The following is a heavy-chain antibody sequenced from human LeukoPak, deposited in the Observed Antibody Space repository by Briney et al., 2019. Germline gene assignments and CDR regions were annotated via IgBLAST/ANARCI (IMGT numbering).Heavy chain of an antibody. CDR1: GGTFSSYA. CDR2: IIPIFGTA. V-gene: IGHV1-69*05. CDR3: ARGSDFWSGNSYYYYMDV. D-gene: IGHD3-3*01. Sequence: ASVKVSCKASGGTFSSYAISWLRQAPGQGLEWMGGIIPIFGTANYAQKFQGRVTITTDESTSTAYMELSSLRSEDTAVYYCARGSDFWSGNSYYYYMDVWGKGTTVTVSS. J-gene: IGHJ6*03.